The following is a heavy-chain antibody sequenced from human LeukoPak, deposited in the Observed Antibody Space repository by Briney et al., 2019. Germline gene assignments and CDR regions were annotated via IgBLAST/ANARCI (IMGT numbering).Heavy chain of an antibody. J-gene: IGHJ6*04. D-gene: IGHD3-10*01. Sequence: PGGSLRLSCAASGFTFSSSDMYWVRQSTGEGLEWVSAINIAGDTYYAASVKGRFTISRENAKNSLSLQMNSLRAGDTAVYYCARGVPFGEKGIDVWGKGTTVTVSS. CDR1: GFTFSSSD. CDR3: ARGVPFGEKGIDV. CDR2: INIAGDT. V-gene: IGHV3-13*01.